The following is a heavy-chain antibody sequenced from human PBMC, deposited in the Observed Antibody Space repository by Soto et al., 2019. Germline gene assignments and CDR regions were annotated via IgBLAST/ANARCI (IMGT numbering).Heavy chain of an antibody. J-gene: IGHJ4*02. CDR3: ARANIVATIGYFDY. Sequence: GASVKVSCKASGYAFTSYHMHWVRQAPGQGLQWMGIINPSGGSTFYAQKFQGRVTMTRDTSTSTVYMELSSLRSEDTAVYYCARANIVATIGYFDYWGQGTLVTVSS. V-gene: IGHV1-46*01. D-gene: IGHD5-12*01. CDR2: INPSGGST. CDR1: GYAFTSYH.